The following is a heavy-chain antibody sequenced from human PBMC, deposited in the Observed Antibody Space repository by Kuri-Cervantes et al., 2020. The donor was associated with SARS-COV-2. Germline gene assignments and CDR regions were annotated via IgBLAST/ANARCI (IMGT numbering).Heavy chain of an antibody. CDR2: IYSGGST. V-gene: IGHV3-53*05. CDR3: ARDKYCSGGSCYSHYYYYGMDV. D-gene: IGHD2-15*01. CDR1: GFTVSSNY. J-gene: IGHJ6*02. Sequence: GGSLRLSCAASGFTVSSNYMSWVRQAPGKGLEWVSVIYSGGSTYYADPVKGRFTISRDNSKNTLYLQMNSLRAEDTAVYYCARDKYCSGGSCYSHYYYYGMDVWGQGTTVTVSS.